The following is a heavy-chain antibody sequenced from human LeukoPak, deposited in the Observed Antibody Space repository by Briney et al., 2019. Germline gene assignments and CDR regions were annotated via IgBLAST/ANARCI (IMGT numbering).Heavy chain of an antibody. Sequence: SVKVSCKASGGTFSSYAISWVRQAPGPGLKWMGGIIPIFGTANYAQKFQGRVTITADESTSTAYMELSSLRSEDTAVYYCARGLGGYGGYYCFDYWGQGTLVTVSS. V-gene: IGHV1-69*13. J-gene: IGHJ4*02. CDR2: IIPIFGTA. CDR3: ARGLGGYGGYYCFDY. D-gene: IGHD3-16*01. CDR1: GGTFSSYA.